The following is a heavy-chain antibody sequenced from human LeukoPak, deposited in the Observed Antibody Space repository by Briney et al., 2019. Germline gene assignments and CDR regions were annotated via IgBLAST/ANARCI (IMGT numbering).Heavy chain of an antibody. CDR1: GFTFSSYW. CDR3: ARDRYYDFWSGYYTWSGDAFDI. D-gene: IGHD3-3*01. CDR2: INTDGSST. Sequence: GGSLRLSCAASGFTFSSYWMHWVRQAPGKGLVWVSRINTDGSSTSYADSVKGRFTISRDNAKNTLYLQMNSLRAEDTAVYYCARDRYYDFWSGYYTWSGDAFDIWGQGTMVTVSS. V-gene: IGHV3-74*01. J-gene: IGHJ3*02.